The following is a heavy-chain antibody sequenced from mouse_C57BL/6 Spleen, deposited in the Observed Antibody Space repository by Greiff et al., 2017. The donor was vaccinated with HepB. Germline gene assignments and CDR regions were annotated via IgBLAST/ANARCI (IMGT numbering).Heavy chain of an antibody. V-gene: IGHV1-50*01. Sequence: QVQLKQPGAELVKPGASVKLSCKASGYTFTSYWMQWVKQRPGQGLEWIGEIDPSDSYTNYNQKFKGKATLTVDTSSSTAYMQLSSLTSEDSAVYYCARGGAGSSYYFDYWGQGTTLTVSS. CDR1: GYTFTSYW. CDR3: ARGGAGSSYYFDY. CDR2: IDPSDSYT. D-gene: IGHD1-1*01. J-gene: IGHJ2*01.